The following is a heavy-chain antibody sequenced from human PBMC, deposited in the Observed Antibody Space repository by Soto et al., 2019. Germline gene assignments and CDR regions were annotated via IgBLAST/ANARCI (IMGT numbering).Heavy chain of an antibody. V-gene: IGHV3-30-3*01. D-gene: IGHD4-17*01. Sequence: GGSLRLSCAASGFTFSSYAMHWVRQAPGKGLEWVAVISYDGSNKYYADSVKGRFTISRDNSKNTLYLQMNSLRAEDTAVYYCARGDDYGDHRYYYYGMDVWGQGTTVTVSS. J-gene: IGHJ6*01. CDR2: ISYDGSNK. CDR1: GFTFSSYA. CDR3: ARGDDYGDHRYYYYGMDV.